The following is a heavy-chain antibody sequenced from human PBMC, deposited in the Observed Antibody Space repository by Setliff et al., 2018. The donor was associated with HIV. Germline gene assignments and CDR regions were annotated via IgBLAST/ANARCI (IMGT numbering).Heavy chain of an antibody. Sequence: PSETLSLTCTVSGGSISSSSYYWGWIRQPPGKGLEWIGSIYYSGSTYYNPSLKSRVTISVDTSKNQFSLKLSSVTAAATAVYYCARHSPTYCSGTSCYDNWFDPWGQGTLVTVS. J-gene: IGHJ5*02. CDR3: ARHSPTYCSGTSCYDNWFDP. CDR2: IYYSGST. D-gene: IGHD2-2*01. CDR1: GGSISSSSYY. V-gene: IGHV4-39*01.